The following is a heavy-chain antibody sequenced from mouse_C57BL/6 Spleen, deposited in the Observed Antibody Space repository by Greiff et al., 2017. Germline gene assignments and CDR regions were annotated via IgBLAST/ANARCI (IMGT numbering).Heavy chain of an antibody. D-gene: IGHD1-1*01. V-gene: IGHV1-19*01. CDR2: INPYNGGT. J-gene: IGHJ4*01. CDR3: AGSKYYYAMDY. CDR1: GYTFTDYY. Sequence: VQLKQSGPVLVKPGASVKMSCKASGYTFTDYYMNWVKQSHGKSLEWIGVINPYNGGTSYNQKFKGKATLTVDKSSSTAYMELNSLTSEDSAVYYCAGSKYYYAMDYWGQGTSVTVSS.